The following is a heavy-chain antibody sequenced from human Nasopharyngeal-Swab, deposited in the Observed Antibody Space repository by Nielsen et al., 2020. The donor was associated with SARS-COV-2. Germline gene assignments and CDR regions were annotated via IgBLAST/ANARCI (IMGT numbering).Heavy chain of an antibody. CDR3: ARQDSSAYYYVFNY. Sequence: LSLTCAASGFTFSSYAMNWVRQAPGKGLEWVAFIRYDGSDYYYADSVEGRFTISRDNSKNTLYLQLNSLRAEDTAVYYCARQDSSAYYYVFNYWGQGTLVTVSS. J-gene: IGHJ4*02. CDR1: GFTFSSYA. D-gene: IGHD3-22*01. CDR2: IRYDGSDY. V-gene: IGHV3-30*02.